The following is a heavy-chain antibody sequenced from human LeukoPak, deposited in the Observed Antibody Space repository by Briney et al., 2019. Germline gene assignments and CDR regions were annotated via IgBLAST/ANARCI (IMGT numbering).Heavy chain of an antibody. CDR1: GGSFSGYY. V-gene: IGHV4-34*01. CDR2: INHSGST. Sequence: SETLSLTCAVYGGSFSGYYWSWIRQPPGKGLEWIGEINHSGSTNYNPSLKSRVTISVDTSKNQFSLKLSSVTAADTAVYYCARVIGLGFGEAWGQGTLVTVSS. D-gene: IGHD3-10*01. CDR3: ARVIGLGFGEA. J-gene: IGHJ5*02.